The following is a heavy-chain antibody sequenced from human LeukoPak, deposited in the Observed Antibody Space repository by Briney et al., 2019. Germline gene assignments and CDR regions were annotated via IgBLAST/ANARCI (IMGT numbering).Heavy chain of an antibody. Sequence: SETLSLTCTVSNDSISSGDYYWNWIRQPPGKGLEWIGYIFHRGGTSYNPSLKSRILFSVDTSQNQFSLKLNSVTAADTAVYYCVREILYCSGGSCYRGPFDNWGQGTLVTVSS. CDR3: VREILYCSGGSCYRGPFDN. V-gene: IGHV4-30-4*01. CDR1: NDSISSGDYY. D-gene: IGHD2-15*01. CDR2: IFHRGGT. J-gene: IGHJ4*02.